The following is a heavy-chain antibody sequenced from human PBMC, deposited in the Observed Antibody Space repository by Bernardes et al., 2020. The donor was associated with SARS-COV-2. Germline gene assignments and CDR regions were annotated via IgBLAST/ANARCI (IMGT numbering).Heavy chain of an antibody. Sequence: SETLSLTCAVYGGSFRDNYWSWIRQPPGKGLEWIGEINHSGSTNYNPSLKSRATISVDTSKNQFSLKLNSVTAADTAVYYCARGGFGYGQNCFDPWGQGTLVTVSS. J-gene: IGHJ5*02. D-gene: IGHD3-10*01. CDR1: GGSFRDNY. CDR3: ARGGFGYGQNCFDP. V-gene: IGHV4-34*01. CDR2: INHSGST.